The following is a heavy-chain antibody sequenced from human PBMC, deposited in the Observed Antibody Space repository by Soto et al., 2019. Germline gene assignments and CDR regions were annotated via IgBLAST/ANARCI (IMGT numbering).Heavy chain of an antibody. CDR3: ARGYCSGGSGFRVFYP. CDR1: GYTFTSYG. CDR2: ISAYNGNT. Sequence: QVQLVQSGAEVKQPGASVQVSCKASGYTFTSYGISWVRQATGPGLEWLGWISAYNGNTNYAQKLKGRVTMTTDTSTSTAYRELRSVRSDDTSVYYCARGYCSGGSGFRVFYPWCQGTLVTVSS. J-gene: IGHJ5*02. V-gene: IGHV1-18*01. D-gene: IGHD2-15*01.